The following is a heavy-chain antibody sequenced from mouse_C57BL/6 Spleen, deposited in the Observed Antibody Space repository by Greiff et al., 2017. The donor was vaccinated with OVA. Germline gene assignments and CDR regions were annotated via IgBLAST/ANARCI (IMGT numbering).Heavy chain of an antibody. Sequence: VQLQQPGAELVRPGSSVKLSCKASGYTFTSYWMHWVKQRPIQGLEWIGNIDPSDSETHYNQKFKDKATLTVDKSSSTAYMQLSSLTSEDSAVYYCARSLITTVVAPNYFDYWGQGTTLTVSS. CDR3: ARSLITTVVAPNYFDY. J-gene: IGHJ2*01. CDR1: GYTFTSYW. V-gene: IGHV1-52*01. CDR2: IDPSDSET. D-gene: IGHD1-1*01.